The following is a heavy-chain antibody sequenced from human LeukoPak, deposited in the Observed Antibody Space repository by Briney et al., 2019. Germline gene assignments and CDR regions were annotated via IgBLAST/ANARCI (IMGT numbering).Heavy chain of an antibody. Sequence: GGSLRLSCEASGFRFSDYWMTWVRQAPGKGLEWVANIKEDGREKYYVDSVKGRFTLSKDNAKNSVYLQMNSLGAEDTTVYYCARGWGEKGYCRGGTCNNPQFDYWGQGILVTVSS. CDR1: GFRFSDYW. V-gene: IGHV3-7*01. CDR2: IKEDGREK. J-gene: IGHJ4*02. D-gene: IGHD2-15*01. CDR3: ARGWGEKGYCRGGTCNNPQFDY.